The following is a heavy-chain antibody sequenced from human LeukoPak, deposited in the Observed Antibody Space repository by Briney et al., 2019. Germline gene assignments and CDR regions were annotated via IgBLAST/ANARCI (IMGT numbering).Heavy chain of an antibody. J-gene: IGHJ4*02. CDR2: INGDGSST. CDR1: EFTFW. CDR3: GNLD. Sequence: GGSLRLPCAASEFTFWMHWVRQAPGKGLVWVSQINGDGSSTSYADSVKGRFTTSRDNAKNTLYLQMNSLRAEDTAVYYCGNLDWGQGTLVTVSS. V-gene: IGHV3-74*01.